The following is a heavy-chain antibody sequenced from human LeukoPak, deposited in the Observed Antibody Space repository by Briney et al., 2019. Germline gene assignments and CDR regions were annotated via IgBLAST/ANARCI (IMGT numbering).Heavy chain of an antibody. CDR1: GFTFSSYS. V-gene: IGHV3-48*04. J-gene: IGHJ4*02. CDR3: ARSYKPGGRVTQFDY. CDR2: INWDGGRI. D-gene: IGHD3-10*01. Sequence: GGSLRLSCAPSGFTFSSYSMNWVRQAPGKGLEWVSLINWDGGRIYYADSVKGRFTISRDNAKNSLYLQMNSLRAEDTAVYYCARSYKPGGRVTQFDYWGQGTLVTVSS.